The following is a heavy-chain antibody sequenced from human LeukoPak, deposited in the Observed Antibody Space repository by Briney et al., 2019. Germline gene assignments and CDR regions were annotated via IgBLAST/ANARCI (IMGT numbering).Heavy chain of an antibody. CDR1: GYSFTSYW. CDR3: ARRYCSSISCYYMDV. Sequence: GESLKISCKGSGYSFTSYWIGWVRQMPGKGLEWMGIIYPGDSDTRYSPSFQGQVTISADKSISTAYLQWSSLKASDTAMYYCARRYCSSISCYYMDVWGKGTTVTVPS. J-gene: IGHJ6*03. D-gene: IGHD2-2*01. V-gene: IGHV5-51*01. CDR2: IYPGDSDT.